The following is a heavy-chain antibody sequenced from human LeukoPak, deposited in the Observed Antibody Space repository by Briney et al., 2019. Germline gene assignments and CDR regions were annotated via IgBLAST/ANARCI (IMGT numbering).Heavy chain of an antibody. V-gene: IGHV3-15*01. J-gene: IGHJ4*02. D-gene: IGHD1-14*01. CDR1: GFTFSNAW. CDR3: TTKNTVPHGGIDY. Sequence: SGGSLRLSCAAYGFTFSNAWMSWVRQAPGKWLEWVGRIKSKTDGGTTDYAAPVKGRFTISRDDSKNTLYLQMNSLKTEDTSVYYCTTKNTVPHGGIDYWGQGTLVTVSS. CDR2: IKSKTDGGTT.